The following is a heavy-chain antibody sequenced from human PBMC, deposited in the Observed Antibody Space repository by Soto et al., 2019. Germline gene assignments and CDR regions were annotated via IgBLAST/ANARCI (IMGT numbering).Heavy chain of an antibody. Sequence: GGSLRLSCAASEFTFSTYPMHWVRQAPGKGLEWVAVISYDETNKYYADSVKGRFTISRDNSKNTLYLQMNNLRADDTAVYYYARGASDFWGAYPEIHFFDYWGHGTLVTVSS. CDR1: EFTFSTYP. CDR2: ISYDETNK. J-gene: IGHJ4*01. CDR3: ARGASDFWGAYPEIHFFDY. V-gene: IGHV3-30-3*01. D-gene: IGHD3-3*01.